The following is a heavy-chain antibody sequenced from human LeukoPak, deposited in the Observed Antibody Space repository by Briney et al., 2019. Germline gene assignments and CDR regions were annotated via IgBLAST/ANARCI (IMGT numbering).Heavy chain of an antibody. CDR2: ISAYNGNT. CDR1: GYTFTSYG. J-gene: IGHJ5*02. CDR3: ARLRFGLNWFDP. V-gene: IGHV1-18*01. D-gene: IGHD3/OR15-3a*01. Sequence: ASVKVSCKASGYTFTSYGISWVRQAPGQGLDWMGWISAYNGNTNYAQKLQGRVTMTTDTSTSTAYMELRSPRSDDTAVYYCARLRFGLNWFDPWGQGTLVTVSS.